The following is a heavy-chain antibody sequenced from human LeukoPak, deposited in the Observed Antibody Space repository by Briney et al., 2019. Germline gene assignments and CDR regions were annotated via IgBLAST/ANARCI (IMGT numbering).Heavy chain of an antibody. CDR3: AREDWGSTGHSFGY. D-gene: IGHD7-27*01. CDR1: GFSLSSNG. V-gene: IGHV3-33*01. CDR2: LWSDASNR. J-gene: IGHJ4*02. Sequence: GGSLRLSCVASGFSLSSNGIHWVRQAPGKGLEWVAVLWSDASNRYYADSVKGRFTISRDISKNTLYLQMTSLRVEDTAVYYCAREDWGSTGHSFGYWGQGTLVTVSS.